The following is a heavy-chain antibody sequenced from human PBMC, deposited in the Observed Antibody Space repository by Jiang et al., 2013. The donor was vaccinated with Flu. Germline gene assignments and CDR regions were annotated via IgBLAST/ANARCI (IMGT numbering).Heavy chain of an antibody. CDR3: AREGRGPSRPVPTP. J-gene: IGHJ5*02. Sequence: QTLSLTCAISGDSVSNNSAAWNWIRQSPSRGLEWLGRTYYRSKWHNDYAVSVKSRITINPDTSKNQFSLQLNSVTPEDTAVYYCAREGRGPSRPVPTPWGQGTLVTVSS. V-gene: IGHV6-1*01. D-gene: IGHD3-10*01. CDR1: GDSVSNNSAA. CDR2: TYYRSKWHN.